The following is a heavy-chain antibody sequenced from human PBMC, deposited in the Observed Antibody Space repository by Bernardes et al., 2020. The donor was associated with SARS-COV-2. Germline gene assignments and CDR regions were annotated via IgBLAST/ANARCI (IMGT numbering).Heavy chain of an antibody. CDR1: GYNFISYW. CDR3: ASRYASGISRDWYFDL. J-gene: IGHJ2*01. D-gene: IGHD3-16*01. Sequence: GESLKISCKSSGYNFISYWIGWVRQMPGGGLEWMGILYPGDSDTRYNPSFEGHVTISAAKSINTAYLQWNSLKASDTALYYCASRYASGISRDWYFDLWGRGTLVTVSS. CDR2: LYPGDSDT. V-gene: IGHV5-51*01.